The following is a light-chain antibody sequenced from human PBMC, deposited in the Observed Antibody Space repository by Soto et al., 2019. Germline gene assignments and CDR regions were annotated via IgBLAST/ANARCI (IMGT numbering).Light chain of an antibody. V-gene: IGLV2-14*03. Sequence: QSALTQPASVSGSPGQSITISCTGTSSDVGDYHYVSWYQQHPDKAPKLMIYDVNNRPSGVSNRFSGSKSGNTASLTISGLQTEDEADYYCTSYTSSSTFVFGGGTKVTVL. CDR3: TSYTSSSTFV. J-gene: IGLJ1*01. CDR1: SSDVGDYHY. CDR2: DVN.